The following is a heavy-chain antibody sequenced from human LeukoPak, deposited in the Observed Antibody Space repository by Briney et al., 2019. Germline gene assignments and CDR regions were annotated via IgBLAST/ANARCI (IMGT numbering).Heavy chain of an antibody. CDR1: GYTFTGYY. Sequence: ASVKVSCKASGYTFTGYYMHWVRQAPGRGLEWMGWINPNSGGTYYAQKFQGRVTMTRDTSISTAYMELSRLRSDDTAVYYCARGVRAGQWFDPWGQGTLVTVSS. D-gene: IGHD6-19*01. J-gene: IGHJ5*02. V-gene: IGHV1-2*02. CDR2: INPNSGGT. CDR3: ARGVRAGQWFDP.